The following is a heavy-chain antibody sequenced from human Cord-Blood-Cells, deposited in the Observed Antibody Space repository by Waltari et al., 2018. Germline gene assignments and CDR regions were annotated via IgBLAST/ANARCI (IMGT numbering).Heavy chain of an antibody. CDR3: ARLGSSSQYYFDY. D-gene: IGHD6-6*01. CDR2: INHSGST. Sequence: QVQLQQWGAGLLKPSETLSLTCAVYGGSFSGYSWRWLRQPPGKGLEWIGEINHSGSTNYNPSLKSRVTISVDTSKNQFSLKLSSVTAADTAVYYCARLGSSSQYYFDYWGQGTLVTVSS. J-gene: IGHJ4*02. V-gene: IGHV4-34*01. CDR1: GGSFSGYS.